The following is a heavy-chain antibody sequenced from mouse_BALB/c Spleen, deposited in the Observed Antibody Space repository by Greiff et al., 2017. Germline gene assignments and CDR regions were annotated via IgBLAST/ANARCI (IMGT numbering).Heavy chain of an antibody. Sequence: DVMLVESGGGLVKPGGSLKLSCAASGFTFSSYAMSWVRQTPEKRLEWVATISSGGSYTYYPDSVKGRFTISRDNAKNTLYLQMSSLRSEDTAMYYCARHEGGNYVFDYWGQGTTLTVSS. CDR1: GFTFSSYA. CDR3: ARHEGGNYVFDY. J-gene: IGHJ2*01. D-gene: IGHD2-1*01. CDR2: ISSGGSYT. V-gene: IGHV5-9-3*01.